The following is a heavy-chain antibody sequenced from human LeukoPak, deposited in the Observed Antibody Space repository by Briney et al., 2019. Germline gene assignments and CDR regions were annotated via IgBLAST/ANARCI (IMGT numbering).Heavy chain of an antibody. J-gene: IGHJ4*02. CDR1: GFSFSNYR. Sequence: PGGSLRLSCAASGFSFSNYRMNWVRKAPGKGLEWVSSISSSSSYIYYADSVKGRFTISRDNAKNSLYLQMNSLRAEDTAVYYCARLLTQNLDYWGQGTLVTVSS. V-gene: IGHV3-21*01. D-gene: IGHD1-14*01. CDR2: ISSSSSYI. CDR3: ARLLTQNLDY.